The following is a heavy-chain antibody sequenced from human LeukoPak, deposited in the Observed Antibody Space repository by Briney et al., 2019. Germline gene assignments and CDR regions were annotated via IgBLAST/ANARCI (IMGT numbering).Heavy chain of an antibody. D-gene: IGHD6-13*01. CDR3: ARDNLAAAGDDNFDI. J-gene: IGHJ3*02. CDR1: GFTFSSYA. V-gene: IGHV3-23*01. Sequence: GGSLRLSCAASGFTFSSYAMSWVRQAPGKGLEWVSTISGSGGNTYYADSVKGRFTISRDNAKNSLYLQMNSLRAEDTAIYYCARDNLAAAGDDNFDIWGQGTMVTVSS. CDR2: ISGSGGNT.